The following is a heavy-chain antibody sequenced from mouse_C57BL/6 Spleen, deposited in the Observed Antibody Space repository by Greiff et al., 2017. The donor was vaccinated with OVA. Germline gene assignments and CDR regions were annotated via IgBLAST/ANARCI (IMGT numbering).Heavy chain of an antibody. CDR2: IWRGGST. Sequence: VQLQQSGPGLVQPSQSLSITCTVSGFSLTSYGVHWVRQSPGKGLEWLGVIWRGGSTDYNAAFMSRLSITKDNSKSQVFFKMNSLQADDTAIYYCAKNIGSSSYAMDYWGQGTSVTVSS. J-gene: IGHJ4*01. CDR3: AKNIGSSSYAMDY. V-gene: IGHV2-5*01. D-gene: IGHD1-1*01. CDR1: GFSLTSYG.